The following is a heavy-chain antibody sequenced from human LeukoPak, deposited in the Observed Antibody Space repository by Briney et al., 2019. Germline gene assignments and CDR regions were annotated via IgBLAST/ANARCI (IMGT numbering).Heavy chain of an antibody. CDR2: ISACNGNT. Sequence: GASVKVSCKASGYTFTSYGISWVRQAPGQGLEWMGWISACNGNTNYAQKLQGRVTMTTNTSTSTAYMELRSLRSEDTAVYYCARDLSVAGTTYFDYWGQGTLVTVSS. CDR1: GYTFTSYG. CDR3: ARDLSVAGTTYFDY. J-gene: IGHJ4*02. V-gene: IGHV1-18*01. D-gene: IGHD6-19*01.